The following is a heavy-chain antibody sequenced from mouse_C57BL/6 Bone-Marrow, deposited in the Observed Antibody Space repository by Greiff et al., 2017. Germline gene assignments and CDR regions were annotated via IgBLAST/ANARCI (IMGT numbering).Heavy chain of an antibody. D-gene: IGHD2-4*01. Sequence: EVKVVESEGGLVQPGSSMKLSCTASGFTFSDYYMAWVRQVPEKGLEWVANINYDGSSTYYLDSLKSRFIISRDNAKNILYLQMSSLKSEDTATYYCARDDDYAWFAYWGQGTLVTVSA. CDR1: GFTFSDYY. CDR2: INYDGSST. V-gene: IGHV5-16*01. CDR3: ARDDDYAWFAY. J-gene: IGHJ3*01.